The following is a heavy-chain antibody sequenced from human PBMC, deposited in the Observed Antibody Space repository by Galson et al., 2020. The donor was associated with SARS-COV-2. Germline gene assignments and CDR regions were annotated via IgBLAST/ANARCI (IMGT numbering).Heavy chain of an antibody. J-gene: IGHJ2*01. CDR2: IDHSGST. Sequence: SETLSLTCAVYGGSFSGYYWSWIRRPPGQGLEWIGEIDHSGSTNYNPSLKSRVTISVDTSKNQFSLKLSSVTAADTAVYYCARGLDGGGGYWCFDLWGRGTLVTVSS. CDR3: ARGLDGGGGYWCFDL. CDR1: GGSFSGYY. V-gene: IGHV4-34*01. D-gene: IGHD2-15*01.